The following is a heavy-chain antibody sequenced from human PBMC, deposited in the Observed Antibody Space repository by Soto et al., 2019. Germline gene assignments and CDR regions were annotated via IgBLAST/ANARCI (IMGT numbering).Heavy chain of an antibody. Sequence: QVQLQQWGAGLLKPSETLSLTCAVHGGSFSGFFWTWIRQPPGKGLEWIGEINHSGSTNYNPSLKSRVTISVVTSEYQFSLRLTSVTAADTAVYYCARGQWLPRGEYWGQRTLVTVSS. V-gene: IGHV4-34*02. D-gene: IGHD6-19*01. CDR1: GGSFSGFF. CDR3: ARGQWLPRGEY. J-gene: IGHJ4*02. CDR2: INHSGST.